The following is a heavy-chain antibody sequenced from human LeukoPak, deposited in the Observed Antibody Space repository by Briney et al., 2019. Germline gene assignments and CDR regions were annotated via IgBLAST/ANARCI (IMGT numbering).Heavy chain of an antibody. V-gene: IGHV4-59*01. CDR2: IYYSGST. J-gene: IGHJ2*01. CDR3: ARDAQYGIPADPYWYFDL. D-gene: IGHD2-2*01. CDR1: GGSISSYY. Sequence: PSETLSLXCTVSGGSISSYYWSWIRQPPGKGLEWIGYIYYSGSTNYNPSLKSRVTISVDTSKNQFSLKLSSVTAADTAVYYCARDAQYGIPADPYWYFDLWGRGTLVTVSS.